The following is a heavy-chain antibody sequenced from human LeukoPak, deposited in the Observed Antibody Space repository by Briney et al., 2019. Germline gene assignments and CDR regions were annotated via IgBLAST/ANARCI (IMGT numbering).Heavy chain of an antibody. V-gene: IGHV3-21*01. CDR3: ARGTRVAANLHTA. CDR1: GFTFSSYS. Sequence: PGGSLRLSCAASGFTFSSYSMNWVRQAPGKGLEWVSSISSSSSYIYYADSVKGRFTISRDNAKNSLYLQMNSLRPEDTAVYYCARGTRVAANLHTAWGQGTLVTVSS. CDR2: ISSSSSYI. J-gene: IGHJ5*02. D-gene: IGHD2-15*01.